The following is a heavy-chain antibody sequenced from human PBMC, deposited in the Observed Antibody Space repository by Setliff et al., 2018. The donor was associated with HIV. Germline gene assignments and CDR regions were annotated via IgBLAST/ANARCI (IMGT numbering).Heavy chain of an antibody. V-gene: IGHV3-21*01. Sequence: PVGSLRLSCAASGFTFSTYRMNWVRQAPGKGLEWVSSISSSSSYIYYADSLKGRFTISRDNAKNSLYLQMNSLRAEDTAVYYCARASYYYDSSGWVDYWGQGTLVTVSS. J-gene: IGHJ4*02. CDR1: GFTFSTYR. CDR2: ISSSSSYI. CDR3: ARASYYYDSSGWVDY. D-gene: IGHD3-22*01.